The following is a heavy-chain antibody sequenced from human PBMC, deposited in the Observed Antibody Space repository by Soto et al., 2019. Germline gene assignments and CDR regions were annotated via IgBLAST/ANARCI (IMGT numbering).Heavy chain of an antibody. CDR1: GFTFSSYA. Sequence: LGGSLRLSCAASGFTFSSYAMHWVRQAPGKGLEWVAVISYDGSNKYYADSVKGRFTISRDNSKNTLYLQMNSLRAEDTAVYYCARGRSYCSGGSCYPQPYYYYGMDVWGQGTTVTVSS. CDR3: ARGRSYCSGGSCYPQPYYYYGMDV. CDR2: ISYDGSNK. D-gene: IGHD2-15*01. V-gene: IGHV3-30-3*01. J-gene: IGHJ6*02.